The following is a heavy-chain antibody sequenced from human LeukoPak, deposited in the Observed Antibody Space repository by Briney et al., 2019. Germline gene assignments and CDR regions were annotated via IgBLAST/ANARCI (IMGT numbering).Heavy chain of an antibody. CDR1: GFTFGDYS. J-gene: IGHJ4*02. CDR2: IRSKAYGGTT. Sequence: GGSLRLSCTASGFTFGDYSMSWFRQAPGKGLEWAGFIRSKAYGGTTEYAASVKGRFTISRDDSKRIAYLKMNGVKTEDTAVYYCTRAAITRITMIVVGNFDYWGQGTLVTVSS. CDR3: TRAAITRITMIVVGNFDY. V-gene: IGHV3-49*03. D-gene: IGHD3-22*01.